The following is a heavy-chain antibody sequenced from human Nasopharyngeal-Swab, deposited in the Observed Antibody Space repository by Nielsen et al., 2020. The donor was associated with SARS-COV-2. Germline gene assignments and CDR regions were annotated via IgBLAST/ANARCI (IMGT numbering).Heavy chain of an antibody. CDR2: FDPEDGET. CDR3: ATRFAYYYDSSGHTSPWFDP. D-gene: IGHD3-22*01. CDR1: VYTLTELS. V-gene: IGHV1-24*01. Sequence: ASVKVSCKVSVYTLTELSMHWVRQAPGKGLEWMGGFDPEDGETIYAQKFQGRVTMTEDTSTDTAYMELSSLRSEDTAVYYCATRFAYYYDSSGHTSPWFDPWGQGTLVTVSS. J-gene: IGHJ5*02.